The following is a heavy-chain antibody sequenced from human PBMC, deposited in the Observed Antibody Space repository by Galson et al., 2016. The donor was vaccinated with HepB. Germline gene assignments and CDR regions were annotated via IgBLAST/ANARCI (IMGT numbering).Heavy chain of an antibody. Sequence: PALVKPTQTLTLTCTFSGFSLSSSGVGVGWIRQPPGKALEWLAVIHWDDDKRYRPSLKSRLHITKDTSKNQVVLTTTNMDPVDTATYSCAHIMYSPRYCTSTTCYIRAEGDSWFDPWGQGTLVTVSS. J-gene: IGHJ5*02. D-gene: IGHD2-2*02. CDR3: AHIMYSPRYCTSTTCYIRAEGDSWFDP. CDR2: IHWDDDK. CDR1: GFSLSSSGVG. V-gene: IGHV2-5*02.